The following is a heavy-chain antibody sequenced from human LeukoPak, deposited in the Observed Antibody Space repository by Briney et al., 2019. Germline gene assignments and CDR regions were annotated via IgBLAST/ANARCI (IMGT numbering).Heavy chain of an antibody. CDR3: ARDGGGRGYSYGPADY. J-gene: IGHJ4*02. CDR1: GFTFSSYS. CDR2: ISSSSSYI. D-gene: IGHD5-18*01. V-gene: IGHV3-21*01. Sequence: PGGSLRLSCAASGFTFSSYSMNWVRQAPGKGLEWVSSISSSSSYIYYADSVKGRFTISRDNAKNSLYLQMNSLRAEDTAVYYCARDGGGRGYSYGPADYWGQGTLVTVSS.